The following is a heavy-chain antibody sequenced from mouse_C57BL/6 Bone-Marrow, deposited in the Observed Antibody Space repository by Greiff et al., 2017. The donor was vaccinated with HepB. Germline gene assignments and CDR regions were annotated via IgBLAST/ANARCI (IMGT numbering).Heavy chain of an antibody. Sequence: QVQLQQSGPELVKPGASVKISCKASGYAFSSSWMNWVKQRPGKGLEWIGRIYPGDGDTNYNGKFKGKATLTADKSSSTAYMQLSSLTSEDSAVYFFARLLRRGYFDVWGTGTTVTVSS. CDR1: GYAFSSSW. D-gene: IGHD1-2*01. CDR3: ARLLRRGYFDV. CDR2: IYPGDGDT. J-gene: IGHJ1*03. V-gene: IGHV1-82*01.